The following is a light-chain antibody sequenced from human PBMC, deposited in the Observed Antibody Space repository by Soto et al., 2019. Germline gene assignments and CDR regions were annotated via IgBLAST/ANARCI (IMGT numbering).Light chain of an antibody. Sequence: DLQMTQSPSSLSASVGDRVTITCRTSHTISNYLIWYKQKPGKAPKLLIYAASSLQSGVPSRFSGSGSGTDFTLTISIRQPEDFATYYCRQRYTTPTTFGQGTKVEIK. V-gene: IGKV1-39*01. CDR1: HTISNY. CDR3: RQRYTTPTT. J-gene: IGKJ1*01. CDR2: AAS.